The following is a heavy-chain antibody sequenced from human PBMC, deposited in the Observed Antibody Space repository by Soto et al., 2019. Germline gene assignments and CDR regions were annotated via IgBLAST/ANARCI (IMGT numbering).Heavy chain of an antibody. CDR3: ARLSYESYLDY. CDR1: GGSISSSSYY. V-gene: IGHV4-39*01. CDR2: IYYSGST. Sequence: QLQLQESGPGLVKPSETLSLTCTVSGGSISSSSYYWGWIRQPPGKGLEWIGSIYYSGSTYYNPSLKSRVTISVDTSKNQFSLKLSSVTAADTAVYYCARLSYESYLDYWGQGTLVTVSS. J-gene: IGHJ4*02. D-gene: IGHD3-22*01.